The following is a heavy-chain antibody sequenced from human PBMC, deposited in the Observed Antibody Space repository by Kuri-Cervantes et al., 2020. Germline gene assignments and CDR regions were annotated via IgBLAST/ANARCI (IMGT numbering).Heavy chain of an antibody. CDR2: INPNSGGT. CDR1: GYTFTGYY. Sequence: ASVKVSCKASGYTFTGYYMHWVRQAPGQGLEWMGWINPNSGGTNYAQKFQGRVTMTRDTSTSTVYMELSSLRSEDTAVYYCARGIAAAAIPFDYWGQGTLVTVSS. D-gene: IGHD6-13*01. CDR3: ARGIAAAAIPFDY. J-gene: IGHJ4*02. V-gene: IGHV1-2*02.